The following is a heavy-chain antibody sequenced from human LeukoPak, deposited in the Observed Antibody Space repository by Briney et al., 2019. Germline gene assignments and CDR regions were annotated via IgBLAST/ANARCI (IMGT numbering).Heavy chain of an antibody. Sequence: GGSLRLSCAASGFTFSSYVMSWVRQAPGKGLEWVSSISNSGGSTYYADSVKGRFTISRDNSKNTLYLQMNSLRAEDTAVYYCAKGSYYDSSGSFYFDYWGQGTLVTVSS. CDR2: ISNSGGST. CDR1: GFTFSSYV. D-gene: IGHD3-22*01. V-gene: IGHV3-23*01. CDR3: AKGSYYDSSGSFYFDY. J-gene: IGHJ4*02.